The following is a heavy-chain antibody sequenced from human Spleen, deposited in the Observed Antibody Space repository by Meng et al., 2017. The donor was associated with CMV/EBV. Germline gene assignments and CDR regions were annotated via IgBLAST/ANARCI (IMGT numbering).Heavy chain of an antibody. J-gene: IGHJ4*02. Sequence: SCAASGFTFSGYWMSWVRQAPGKGLEWVANIKQDGSEKNYVDSVKGRFIISRDNAKSSLYLQMNSLRAEDTAVYYCAKDPQYSYGYFVDYWGQGTLVTVSS. CDR1: GFTFSGYW. CDR3: AKDPQYSYGYFVDY. CDR2: IKQDGSEK. D-gene: IGHD5-18*01. V-gene: IGHV3-7*01.